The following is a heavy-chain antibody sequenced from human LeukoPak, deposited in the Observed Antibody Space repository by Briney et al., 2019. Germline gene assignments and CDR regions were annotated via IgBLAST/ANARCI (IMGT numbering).Heavy chain of an antibody. CDR3: ASLGYPFDY. J-gene: IGHJ4*02. V-gene: IGHV1-18*01. CDR1: GYTFTSYG. Sequence: ASVKVSCKASGYTFTSYGISWVRQAPGQGLEWMGWISAYNGNTNYAQKFQGRVTITADESTSTAYMELSSLRSEDTAVYYCASLGYPFDYWGQGALVTVSS. D-gene: IGHD3-16*01. CDR2: ISAYNGNT.